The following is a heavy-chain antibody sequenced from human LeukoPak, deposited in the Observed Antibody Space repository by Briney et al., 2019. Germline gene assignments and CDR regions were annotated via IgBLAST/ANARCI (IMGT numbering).Heavy chain of an antibody. V-gene: IGHV3-23*01. CDR1: GFTFSSYA. CDR2: ISGSGGST. CDR3: AKDGPTGTTWGYYYYMDV. J-gene: IGHJ6*03. Sequence: GGSLRLSCAASGFTFSSYAMSWVRQAPGKGLEWVSAISGSGGSTYYADSVKGRFTISRDNSKNTLYLQMNSLRAEDTAVYYCAKDGPTGTTWGYYYYMDVWGKGTTVTVSS. D-gene: IGHD1-1*01.